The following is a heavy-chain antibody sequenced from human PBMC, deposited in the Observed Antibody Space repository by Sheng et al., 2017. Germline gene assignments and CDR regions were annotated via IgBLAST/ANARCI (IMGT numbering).Heavy chain of an antibody. Sequence: QVQLVQSGAEVKKPGASVKVSCKTSGYTFTNYGISWVRQAPGQGLEWMGWISVYNGNTNYAQKYQARVIMTTDPSTRTAYMELRSLRSDDTAVYYCARGLKSMVRGAILQSDYWGQGTLVTVSS. D-gene: IGHD3-10*01. V-gene: IGHV1-18*01. CDR2: ISVYNGNT. CDR3: ARGLKSMVRGAILQSDY. CDR1: GYTFTNYG. J-gene: IGHJ4*02.